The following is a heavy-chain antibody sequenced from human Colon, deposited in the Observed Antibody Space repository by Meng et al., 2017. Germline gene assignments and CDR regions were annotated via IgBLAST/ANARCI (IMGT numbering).Heavy chain of an antibody. CDR2: MSDSGTT. V-gene: IGHV4-31*03. CDR3: ARDTLYGTDY. CDR1: GGPIKSGGYH. Sequence: QVHLHESGLGLVMPSDDLSLVCTVSGGPIKSGGYHWSWVRQHPGKGLEYIGFMSDSGTTDYNPSLRSRVSISEIGSSKNQFSLTLRSVTAADTATYFCARDTLYGTDYWGQGVLVTVSS. D-gene: IGHD4-17*01. J-gene: IGHJ4*02.